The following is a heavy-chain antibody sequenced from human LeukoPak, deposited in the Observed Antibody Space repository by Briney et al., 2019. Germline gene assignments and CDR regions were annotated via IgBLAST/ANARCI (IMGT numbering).Heavy chain of an antibody. CDR1: GFTFSSHA. Sequence: PGGSLRLSCAASGFTFSSHAMSWVRQAPGKGLEWVSGISGSGGSTYYADSVKGRFTISRDNSKNTLYLQMNSLRAEDTAVYYCAKLSRVVVVAPFDYWGQGTLVTVSS. J-gene: IGHJ4*02. D-gene: IGHD2-15*01. V-gene: IGHV3-23*01. CDR2: ISGSGGST. CDR3: AKLSRVVVVAPFDY.